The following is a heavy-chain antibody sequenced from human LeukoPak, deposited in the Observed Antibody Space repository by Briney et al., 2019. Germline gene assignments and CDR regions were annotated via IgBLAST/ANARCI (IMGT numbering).Heavy chain of an antibody. J-gene: IGHJ6*02. Sequence: ASVKVSCKASGYTFTGYYMHWVRQAPGQGLEWMGWINPNSGGTNYAQKFQGGVTMTRDTSISTAYMELSSLRSEDTAVYYCARGLATFRKYSDGNGMDVWGQGTTVTVSS. CDR3: ARGLATFRKYSDGNGMDV. CDR1: GYTFTGYY. D-gene: IGHD3-16*01. V-gene: IGHV1-2*02. CDR2: INPNSGGT.